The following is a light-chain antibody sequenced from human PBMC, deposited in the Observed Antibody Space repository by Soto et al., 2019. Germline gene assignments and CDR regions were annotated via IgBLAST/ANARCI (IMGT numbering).Light chain of an antibody. CDR3: QQSYSTPRT. Sequence: DIQMTQSPSTLSASVGDRVTIICRASQSVSFYLNWFQQKPGEAPKLLIYKASTLKSGVPSRFSGSGSGTEFTLTISSLQPEDFATYYCQQSYSTPRTFGQGTKVDIK. CDR1: QSVSFY. V-gene: IGKV1-39*01. J-gene: IGKJ1*01. CDR2: KAS.